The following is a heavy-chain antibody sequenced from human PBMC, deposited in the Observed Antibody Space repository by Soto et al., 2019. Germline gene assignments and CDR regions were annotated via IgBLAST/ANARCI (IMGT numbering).Heavy chain of an antibody. J-gene: IGHJ4*01. CDR2: IIPIFGTA. Sequence: SVKVSCKASGGTFSSYAISWVRQAPGQGLEWMGGIIPIFGTANYAQKFQGRVTITADKSTSTAYMELSSLRSEDTAVYYCASEGAGYRDYFDYWGQGTPVAVSS. V-gene: IGHV1-69*06. CDR3: ASEGAGYRDYFDY. D-gene: IGHD1-1*01. CDR1: GGTFSSYA.